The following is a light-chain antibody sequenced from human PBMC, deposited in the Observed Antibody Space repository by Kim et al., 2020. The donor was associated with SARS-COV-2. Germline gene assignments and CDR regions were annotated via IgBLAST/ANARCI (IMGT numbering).Light chain of an antibody. CDR3: QQYNNWPRT. CDR2: GAS. CDR1: QSVSRN. V-gene: IGKV3-15*01. Sequence: EIVMTQSPGTLSVSPGERATLSCRASQSVSRNLAWYQQKPGQAPRLLIYGASTRATGVPARFSGGGSGTEFTLTISSLQSEDFAVYYCQQYNNWPRTFGQGTKLEI. J-gene: IGKJ2*01.